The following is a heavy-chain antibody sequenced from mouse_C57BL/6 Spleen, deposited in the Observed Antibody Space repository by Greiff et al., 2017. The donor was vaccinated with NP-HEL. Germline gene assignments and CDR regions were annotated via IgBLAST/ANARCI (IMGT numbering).Heavy chain of an antibody. Sequence: VQLQQSGAELVRPGASVTLSCKASGYTFTDYEMHWVKQTPVHGLEWIGAIDPETGGTAYNQKFKGKAILTADKSSRTASMELRSLTSEDSAVEYWTRRVYFEYWGQGTTVTVAA. CDR1: GYTFTDYE. V-gene: IGHV1-15*01. CDR3: TRRVYFEY. J-gene: IGHJ2*01. CDR2: IDPETGGT.